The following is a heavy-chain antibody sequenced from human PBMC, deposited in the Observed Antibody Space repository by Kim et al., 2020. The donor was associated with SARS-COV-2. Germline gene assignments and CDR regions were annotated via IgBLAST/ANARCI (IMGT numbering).Heavy chain of an antibody. V-gene: IGHV3-49*03. Sequence: GGSLRLSCTASGFTFGDYAMSWFRQAPGKGLEWVGFIRSKAYGGTTEYAASVKGRFTISRDDSKSIAYLQMNSLKTEDTAVYYCTRDAGVFSSSSDSINYYYYYGMDVWGQGTTVTVSS. J-gene: IGHJ6*02. CDR2: IRSKAYGGTT. D-gene: IGHD6-6*01. CDR3: TRDAGVFSSSSDSINYYYYYGMDV. CDR1: GFTFGDYA.